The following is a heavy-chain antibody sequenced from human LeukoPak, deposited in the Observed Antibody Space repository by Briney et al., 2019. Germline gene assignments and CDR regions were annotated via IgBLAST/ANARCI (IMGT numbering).Heavy chain of an antibody. Sequence: SETLSLTCAVYGGSFSGYYWSWIRQPPGKGLEWIGEINHSGSTNYNPSLKSRVTISVDTSKNQFSLKLSSVTAADTAVYYCARGYYDFWSGYSPDAFDIWGQGTLVTVSS. V-gene: IGHV4-34*01. J-gene: IGHJ3*02. D-gene: IGHD3-3*01. CDR3: ARGYYDFWSGYSPDAFDI. CDR1: GGSFSGYY. CDR2: INHSGST.